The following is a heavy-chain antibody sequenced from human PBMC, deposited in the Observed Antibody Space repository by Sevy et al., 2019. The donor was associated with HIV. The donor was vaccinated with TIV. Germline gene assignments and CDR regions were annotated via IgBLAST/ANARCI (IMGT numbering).Heavy chain of an antibody. CDR2: IYYSGST. CDR1: GGSISSYY. Sequence: SETLSLTCTVSGGSISSYYWSWIRQPPGKGLEWIGYIYYSGSTNYNPSLKGRVTISVDTSKNQFSLKLSSVTAADTAVYYGARKMGDVVVPAAIWWFDPWGQGTLVTVSS. D-gene: IGHD2-2*01. J-gene: IGHJ5*02. CDR3: ARKMGDVVVPAAIWWFDP. V-gene: IGHV4-59*01.